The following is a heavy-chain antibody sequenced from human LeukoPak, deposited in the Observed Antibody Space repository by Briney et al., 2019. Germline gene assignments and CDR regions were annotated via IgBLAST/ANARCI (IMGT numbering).Heavy chain of an antibody. J-gene: IGHJ4*02. CDR2: ISITSKTI. CDR1: GFTFSSND. V-gene: IGHV3-48*02. D-gene: IGHD6-13*01. CDR3: ARDGVAAAGTWSKWQYYFDY. Sequence: HPGGSLRLSCAGSGFTFSSNDMSWVRQPPGKGLEWVSYISITSKTIKYADSVKGRFTISRDNAKNSLYLQMNSLRDEDTAVYYCARDGVAAAGTWSKWQYYFDYWGQGTLVTVSS.